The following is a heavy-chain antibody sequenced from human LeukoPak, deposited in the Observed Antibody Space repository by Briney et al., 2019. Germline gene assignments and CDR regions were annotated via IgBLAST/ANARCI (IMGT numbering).Heavy chain of an antibody. V-gene: IGHV1-18*01. Sequence: ASVKVSCKASGYTFTSYGISWVRQAPGQGLEWMGWISAYNGNTNYAQKLQGRVTMTTDTSTSTAYMELRSLRSDDTAVYYCARRWPARDTVMVSTMIKWYFDLWGRGTLVTVSS. CDR1: GYTFTSYG. D-gene: IGHD5-18*01. CDR2: ISAYNGNT. J-gene: IGHJ2*01. CDR3: ARRWPARDTVMVSTMIKWYFDL.